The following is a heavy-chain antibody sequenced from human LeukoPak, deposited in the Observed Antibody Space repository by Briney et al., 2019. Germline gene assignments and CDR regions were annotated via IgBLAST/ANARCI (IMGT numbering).Heavy chain of an antibody. CDR3: ARGLFQWPARIDY. V-gene: IGHV4-4*08. CDR2: FDNSGST. Sequence: SETLSLTCTVSGGSISSYYWSWIRQPPGKGLEWIGFFDNSGSTNYNPSLKSRVTISVDTSKNQVSLKLKSVTAADTAVYYCARGLFQWPARIDYWGQGTLVTVSS. D-gene: IGHD6-19*01. CDR1: GGSISSYY. J-gene: IGHJ4*02.